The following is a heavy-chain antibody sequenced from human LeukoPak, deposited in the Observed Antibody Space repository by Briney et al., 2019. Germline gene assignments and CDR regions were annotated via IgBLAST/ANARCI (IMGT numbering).Heavy chain of an antibody. CDR1: GFTVSSNY. D-gene: IGHD3-22*01. Sequence: GSLRLSCAASGFTVSSNYMSWVRQAPGKGLEWVSVIYSGGSTYYADSVKGRFTISRDNSKNTLYLQMNSLRAEDTAVYYCARDVYDSSGYYSGYWGQGTLVTVSS. J-gene: IGHJ4*02. V-gene: IGHV3-53*01. CDR3: ARDVYDSSGYYSGY. CDR2: IYSGGST.